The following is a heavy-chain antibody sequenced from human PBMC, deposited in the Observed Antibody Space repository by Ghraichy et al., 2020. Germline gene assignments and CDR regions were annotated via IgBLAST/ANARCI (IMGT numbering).Heavy chain of an antibody. CDR1: GFTFSSYA. V-gene: IGHV3-23*01. CDR3: AKDHSRSSSWYNEEFNHYYYGMDV. Sequence: GESLNISCAASGFTFSSYAMSWVRQAPGKGLEWVSAISGSGGSTYYADSVKGRFTISRDNSKNTLYLQMNSLRAEDTAVYYCAKDHSRSSSWYNEEFNHYYYGMDVWGQGTTVTVSS. D-gene: IGHD6-13*01. CDR2: ISGSGGST. J-gene: IGHJ6*02.